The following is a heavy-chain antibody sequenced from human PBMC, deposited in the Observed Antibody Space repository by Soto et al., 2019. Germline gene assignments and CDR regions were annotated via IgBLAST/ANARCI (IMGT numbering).Heavy chain of an antibody. D-gene: IGHD6-19*01. V-gene: IGHV2-5*02. CDR2: IYWDDDK. J-gene: IGHJ4*02. CDR3: AHRQAQGIGLAGTFDS. Sequence: QITLKESGPTLVKPTQTLTLTCTFSGFSFSTTGVGVGWIRQPPGKALEWLALIYWDDDKRYSPSLKSRLTITKDTSKNQVVLTMTNMDPVDTATCYCAHRQAQGIGLAGTFDSWGQGTLVTVSS. CDR1: GFSFSTTGVG.